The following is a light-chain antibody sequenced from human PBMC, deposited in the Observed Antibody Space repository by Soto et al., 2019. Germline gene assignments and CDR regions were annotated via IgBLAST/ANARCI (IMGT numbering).Light chain of an antibody. CDR3: QQYDNLSIFT. V-gene: IGKV1-33*01. Sequence: IQMTQSPSSLSASVGDRVTITCQASQDISNYLNWYQQKPGKAPKLLIYDASNLETGAPSRFSGSGSGTDFTFTISSLQPEDIATYYCQQYDNLSIFTFGPGTKVDIK. CDR2: DAS. CDR1: QDISNY. J-gene: IGKJ3*01.